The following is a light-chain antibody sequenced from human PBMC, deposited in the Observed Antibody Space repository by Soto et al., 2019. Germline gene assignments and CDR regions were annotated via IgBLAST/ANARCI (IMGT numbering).Light chain of an antibody. V-gene: IGKV3-20*01. CDR2: GAS. CDR3: QQYGSSPYT. Sequence: EIVLTQSTGTLSLSPGERATLSCRASQSVSSSYLAWYQQKPGQAPRLLIYGASSTATGIPDRFSGSGSGTDFTVTIICLEPEEFALYYCQQYGSSPYTFGQGTKLEIK. J-gene: IGKJ2*01. CDR1: QSVSSSY.